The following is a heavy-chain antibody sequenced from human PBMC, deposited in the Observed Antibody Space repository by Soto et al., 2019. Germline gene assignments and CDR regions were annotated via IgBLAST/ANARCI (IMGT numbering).Heavy chain of an antibody. J-gene: IGHJ4*02. Sequence: ASVKVSCKTSGYTFTDYGLAWLRQAPGQRPEWMGWVGTVNTNTNYAQRFQGRVTMTSDTSTTTTYMELRSLRSDDTAVYYCARELNTDSSAYYSFAYWGQGTLVTVSS. D-gene: IGHD3-22*01. CDR3: ARELNTDSSAYYSFAY. CDR1: GYTFTDYG. V-gene: IGHV1-18*01. CDR2: VGTVNTNT.